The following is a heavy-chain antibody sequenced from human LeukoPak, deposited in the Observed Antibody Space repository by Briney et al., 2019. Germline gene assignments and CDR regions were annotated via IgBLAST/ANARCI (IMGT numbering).Heavy chain of an antibody. CDR2: ITPIVDIA. D-gene: IGHD2-15*01. Sequence: AASVKVSCKASGGSFSNYAFSWVRQAPGQGLEWMGRITPIVDIATYIQKFQGRVTITANKFTSTAYMELSSLTSEDTAVYYCASGLGFCSGSDCTNLVKDYYYGMNVWGQGTTATVSS. CDR3: ASGLGFCSGSDCTNLVKDYYYGMNV. V-gene: IGHV1-69*04. CDR1: GGSFSNYA. J-gene: IGHJ6*02.